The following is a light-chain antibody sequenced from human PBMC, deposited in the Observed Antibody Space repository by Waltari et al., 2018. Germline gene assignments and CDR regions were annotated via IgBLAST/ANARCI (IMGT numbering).Light chain of an antibody. Sequence: ELVMTQSPASLSVSPGERATLPCRASQSVSSNLAWYQQKPGQAPSLLIYAASTRATGIPARFSGGGSGTEFTLTISSLQSEEFAVYYCQQYNNWPPSITFGQATRLEIK. CDR1: QSVSSN. V-gene: IGKV3-15*01. CDR2: AAS. CDR3: QQYNNWPPSIT. J-gene: IGKJ5*01.